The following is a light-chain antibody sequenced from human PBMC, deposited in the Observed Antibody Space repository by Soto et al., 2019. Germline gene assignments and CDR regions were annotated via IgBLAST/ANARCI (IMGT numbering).Light chain of an antibody. CDR2: GVY. Sequence: QSALTQPASVSGSPGQSITISCTGTDSDVGGYNYVSWYQQHTGKAPKLMIYGVYNRPSGVSNRFSGSKSGNTASLTISGLQAEDEADYYCSSFTNNNTPQVVFGGGTKLTVL. V-gene: IGLV2-14*01. CDR3: SSFTNNNTPQVV. CDR1: DSDVGGYNY. J-gene: IGLJ2*01.